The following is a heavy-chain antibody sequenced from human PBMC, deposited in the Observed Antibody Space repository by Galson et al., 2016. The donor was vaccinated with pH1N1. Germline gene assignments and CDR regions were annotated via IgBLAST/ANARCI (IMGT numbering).Heavy chain of an antibody. J-gene: IGHJ4*02. CDR1: GYSFINYW. CDR2: IFPGDSDT. D-gene: IGHD3-3*01. Sequence: QSGAEVKKPGESLNISCQGSGYSFINYWIGWVRQMPGKGLEWVGIIFPGDSDTRYSPSFQGRVTITADESISTAYLQWSTLKASDSAIYNCARQVGGDFWSGYQDYWGQGTLVTVSS. CDR3: ARQVGGDFWSGYQDY. V-gene: IGHV5-51*01.